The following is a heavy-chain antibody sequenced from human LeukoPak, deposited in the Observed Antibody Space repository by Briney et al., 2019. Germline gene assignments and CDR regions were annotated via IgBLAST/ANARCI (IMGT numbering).Heavy chain of an antibody. Sequence: ASVTVSCKASGYTFTGYYMHWVRQAPGQGLEWMGWINPNSGGTNYAQKFQGRVTMTRDTSISTAYMELSRLRSDDTAVYYCARSRVVRPTTDAFDIWGQGTMVTVSS. CDR3: ARSRVVRPTTDAFDI. V-gene: IGHV1-2*02. CDR2: INPNSGGT. D-gene: IGHD1-1*01. J-gene: IGHJ3*02. CDR1: GYTFTGYY.